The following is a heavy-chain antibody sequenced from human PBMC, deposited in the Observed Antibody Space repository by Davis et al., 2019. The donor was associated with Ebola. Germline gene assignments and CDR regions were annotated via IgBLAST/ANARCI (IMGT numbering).Heavy chain of an antibody. D-gene: IGHD3-22*01. J-gene: IGHJ4*02. CDR2: ISYDGSNK. Sequence: GESLKISCAASGFTFSSYAMHWVRQAPGKGPEWVAVISYDGSNKYYADSVKGRFTISRDNSKNTLYLQMNSLRAEDTAVYYCARMSLIVVFTTYFDYWGQGTLVTVSS. CDR3: ARMSLIVVFTTYFDY. CDR1: GFTFSSYA. V-gene: IGHV3-30*04.